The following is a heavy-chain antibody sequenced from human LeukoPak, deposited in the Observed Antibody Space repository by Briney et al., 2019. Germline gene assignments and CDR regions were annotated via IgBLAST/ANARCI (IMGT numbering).Heavy chain of an antibody. V-gene: IGHV1-69*04. J-gene: IGHJ4*02. Sequence: GASVKVSCKASGGTFSSYAISLVRQAPGQGLEWMGRIIPILGRANYAQKFQGRVTITADKSTSTAYMELSSLTSEATAVSYCPRLYEPPGEGNPGSYRYLWGQGTLVTVSS. CDR1: GGTFSSYA. CDR2: IIPILGRA. CDR3: PRLYEPPGEGNPGSYRYL. D-gene: IGHD3-16*02.